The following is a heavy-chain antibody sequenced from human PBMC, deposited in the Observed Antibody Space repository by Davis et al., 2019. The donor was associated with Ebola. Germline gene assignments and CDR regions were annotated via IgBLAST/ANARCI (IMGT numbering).Heavy chain of an antibody. V-gene: IGHV4-39*01. CDR1: GGSISSSSYY. CDR3: ASQRAPGWFDP. CDR2: IYYSGST. J-gene: IGHJ5*02. Sequence: SETLSLTCTVSGGSISSSSYYWGWIRQPPGKGLEWIGSIYYSGSTYYNPSLKSRVTISVDTSKNQFSLKLSSVTAADTAVYYCASQRAPGWFDPWGQGTLVTVSS.